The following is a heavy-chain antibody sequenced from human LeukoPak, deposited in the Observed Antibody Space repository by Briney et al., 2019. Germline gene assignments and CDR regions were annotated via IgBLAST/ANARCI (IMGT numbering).Heavy chain of an antibody. V-gene: IGHV4-34*01. CDR1: SGSFSGYY. CDR3: ARGRDVLRFLEWYRVYFDY. J-gene: IGHJ4*02. D-gene: IGHD3-3*01. CDR2: INYRGSTRS. Sequence: PSETLSLTCAVYSGSFSGYYWSWIRQPPGKGLEWIGEINYRGSTRSSYNPSLNTRVTISVDTSKTQFTLKLSSVTAADTAVYYCARGRDVLRFLEWYRVYFDYWGQGTQVTVSS.